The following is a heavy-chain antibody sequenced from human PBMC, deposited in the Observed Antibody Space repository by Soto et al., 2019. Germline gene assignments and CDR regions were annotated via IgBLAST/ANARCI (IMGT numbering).Heavy chain of an antibody. CDR1: GGSISSGGYY. CDR3: ARVIGQLWSQFDY. J-gene: IGHJ4*02. Sequence: KPSETLSLTCTVSGGSISSGGYYWSWIRQHPGKGLEWIGYIYYSGSTYYNPSLKSRVTISVDTSKNQFSLKLSSVTAADTAVYYCARVIGQLWSQFDYWGQGTLVTVSS. V-gene: IGHV4-31*03. D-gene: IGHD5-18*01. CDR2: IYYSGST.